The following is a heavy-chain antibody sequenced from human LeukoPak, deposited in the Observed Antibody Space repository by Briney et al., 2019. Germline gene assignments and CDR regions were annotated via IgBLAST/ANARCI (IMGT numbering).Heavy chain of an antibody. V-gene: IGHV4-31*03. D-gene: IGHD3-10*01. CDR1: ADSLSSGGHY. CDR3: ARGGNRFGGFYFDY. Sequence: PSETLSLTCTVSADSLSSGGHYWAWIRQFPGKGLEAIGFIHHSGRSRHNPSLKDRVAISVDTSRKQFALKLSSVTAADTAMYYCARGGNRFGGFYFDYWGQGIQVIVSS. J-gene: IGHJ4*02. CDR2: IHHSGRS.